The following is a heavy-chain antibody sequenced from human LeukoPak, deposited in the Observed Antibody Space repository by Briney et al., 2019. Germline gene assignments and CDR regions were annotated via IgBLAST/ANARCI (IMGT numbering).Heavy chain of an antibody. CDR1: GGSIHNYF. J-gene: IGHJ6*02. V-gene: IGHV4-4*09. CDR3: ARRSVYYGMDV. Sequence: SETLSLTCTVSGGSIHNYFWSWIRQPPGKGLEWIGYIHSGGGTRYNPSLKSRVITSVDTPKSLFSLKLSSVTAADTAVYYCARRSVYYGMDVWGQGTTVTVSS. CDR2: IHSGGGT.